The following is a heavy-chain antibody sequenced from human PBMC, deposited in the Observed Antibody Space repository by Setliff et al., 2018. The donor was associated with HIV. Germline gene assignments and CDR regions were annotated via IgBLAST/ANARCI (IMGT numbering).Heavy chain of an antibody. CDR2: ISSSGSTI. CDR1: GFTFSSYE. CDR3: ARLSTWGFY. Sequence: GGSLRLSCAASGFTFSSYEMNWVRQAPGKGLEWVSYISSSGSTIYYADSVKGRFTISRDNAKNSPYLQMNSLRAEDTAVYFCARLSTWGFYWGQGTLVTVSS. J-gene: IGHJ4*02. V-gene: IGHV3-48*03. D-gene: IGHD7-27*01.